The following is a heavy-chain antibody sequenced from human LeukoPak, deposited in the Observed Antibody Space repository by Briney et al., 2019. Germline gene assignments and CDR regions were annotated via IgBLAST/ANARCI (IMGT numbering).Heavy chain of an antibody. CDR2: INTSGST. V-gene: IGHV4-61*02. CDR3: AREGYTSSWYSGYYYFDY. D-gene: IGHD6-13*01. CDR1: GGSISSDSYF. J-gene: IGHJ4*02. Sequence: PSETLSLTCTVSGGSISSDSYFWTWIRQPAGKRLEWIGRINTSGSTNYNPSLKSRVTISVDTSKNQFSLKLSSVTAADTAVFFCAREGYTSSWYSGYYYFDYWGQGTLVTVSS.